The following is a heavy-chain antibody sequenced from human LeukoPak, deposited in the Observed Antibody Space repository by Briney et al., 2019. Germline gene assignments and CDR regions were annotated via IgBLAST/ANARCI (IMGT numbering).Heavy chain of an antibody. Sequence: SETLSLTCTASGFTISSYYWSWIRQPPGKGLEWLSYIYYSGSTNYNPSLKSRVTISVDTSKNQFSLKLSSETAADTAVYFCARYGAYYDILTGRFDYWGQGTLVTVSS. J-gene: IGHJ4*02. CDR3: ARYGAYYDILTGRFDY. CDR2: IYYSGST. D-gene: IGHD3-9*01. CDR1: GFTISSYY. V-gene: IGHV4-59*01.